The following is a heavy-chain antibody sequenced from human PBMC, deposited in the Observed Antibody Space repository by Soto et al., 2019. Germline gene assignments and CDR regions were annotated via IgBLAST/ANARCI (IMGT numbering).Heavy chain of an antibody. CDR1: GFTFSNAW. CDR3: TTEGVFWSGYRYYFDY. CDR2: IKSKTDGGTT. Sequence: EVQLVESGGGLVKPGGSLRLSCAASGFTFSNAWMSWVRQAPGKGLEWVGRIKSKTDGGTTDYAAPVKGRFTISRDDYKNTLYLQMHSLKTEDTAVYYCTTEGVFWSGYRYYFDYSGQGTLVTVSS. D-gene: IGHD3-3*01. J-gene: IGHJ4*02. V-gene: IGHV3-15*01.